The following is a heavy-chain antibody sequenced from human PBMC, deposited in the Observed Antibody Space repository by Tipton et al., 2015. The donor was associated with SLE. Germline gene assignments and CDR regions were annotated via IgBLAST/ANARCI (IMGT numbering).Heavy chain of an antibody. CDR2: INHSGST. CDR1: GGSISSYY. D-gene: IGHD5-24*01. J-gene: IGHJ4*02. V-gene: IGHV4-34*01. Sequence: TLSLTCTVSGGSISSYYWSWIRQPPGKGLEWIGEINHSGSTNYNPSLKSRVTISVDTSKNQFSLKLSSVTAADTAVYYCARGDGYNFDYWGQGTLVTVSS. CDR3: ARGDGYNFDY.